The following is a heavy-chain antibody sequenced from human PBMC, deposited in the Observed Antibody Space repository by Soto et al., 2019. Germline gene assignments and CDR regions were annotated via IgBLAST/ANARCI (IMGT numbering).Heavy chain of an antibody. CDR1: GGSISSYY. V-gene: IGHV4-59*08. J-gene: IGHJ6*03. D-gene: IGHD2-8*01. CDR2: IYYSGST. Sequence: SETLSLTCTVSGGSISSYYWSWIRQPPGKGLEWIGYIYYSGSTNYNPSLKSRVTISVDTSKNQFSLKLSSVTAADTAVYYCARQVYGPYKSHYYYYMDVWGKGTTVTVSS. CDR3: ARQVYGPYKSHYYYYMDV.